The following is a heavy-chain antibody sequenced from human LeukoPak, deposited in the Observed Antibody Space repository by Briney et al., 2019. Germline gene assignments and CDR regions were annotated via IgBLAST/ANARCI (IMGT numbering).Heavy chain of an antibody. J-gene: IGHJ4*02. D-gene: IGHD4-11*01. V-gene: IGHV3-33*01. Sequence: PGGSLRLSCAASGFTFSSYGMHWVRQAPGKGLEWAAVIWYDGSNKYYADSVKGRFTISRDNSKNTLYLQMNSLRAEDTAVYYCARSPADYSNYYFDYWGQGTLVTVSS. CDR3: ARSPADYSNYYFDY. CDR2: IWYDGSNK. CDR1: GFTFSSYG.